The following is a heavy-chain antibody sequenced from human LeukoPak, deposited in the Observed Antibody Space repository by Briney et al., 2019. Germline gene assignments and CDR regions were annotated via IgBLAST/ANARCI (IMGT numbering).Heavy chain of an antibody. CDR1: GFTFSCCA. Sequence: GGSLRLSCAASGFTFSCCAMHWVRQAPGKGLEWVSAVSANGGTTHYADSVKGRFTTSRDNSKNTLSLQMNSLRAEDTAVYFCARDLSRTYTVGYWGQGTLVTVSS. V-gene: IGHV3-23*01. CDR2: VSANGGTT. D-gene: IGHD2-2*02. J-gene: IGHJ4*02. CDR3: ARDLSRTYTVGY.